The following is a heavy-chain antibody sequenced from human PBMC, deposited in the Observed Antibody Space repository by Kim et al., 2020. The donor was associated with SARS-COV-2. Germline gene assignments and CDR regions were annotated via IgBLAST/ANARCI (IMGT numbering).Heavy chain of an antibody. Sequence: SETLSLTCTVSGGSISSYYWSWIRQPPGKGLEWIGYIYYSGSTNYNPSLKSRVTISVDTSKNQFSLKLSSVTAADTAVYYCARNYDSSGYYFPGGFDYWGQGTLVTVSS. J-gene: IGHJ4*02. D-gene: IGHD3-22*01. CDR1: GGSISSYY. CDR3: ARNYDSSGYYFPGGFDY. CDR2: IYYSGST. V-gene: IGHV4-59*13.